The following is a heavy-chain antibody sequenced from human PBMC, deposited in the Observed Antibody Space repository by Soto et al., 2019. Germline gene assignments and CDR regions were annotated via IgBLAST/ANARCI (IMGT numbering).Heavy chain of an antibody. Sequence: QITLRESGPTLMKPTQTLTLTCTFSGFSLSNIGVAVGWIRQPPGKALEWLTIIYWNDDERYNPSLKNRLTITKDTSRNQVVLTMTNMDPVDTATYFCAHMSGGINWFDPWGQGTLVTVSP. CDR2: IYWNDDE. J-gene: IGHJ5*02. D-gene: IGHD6-19*01. CDR3: AHMSGGINWFDP. V-gene: IGHV2-5*01. CDR1: GFSLSNIGVA.